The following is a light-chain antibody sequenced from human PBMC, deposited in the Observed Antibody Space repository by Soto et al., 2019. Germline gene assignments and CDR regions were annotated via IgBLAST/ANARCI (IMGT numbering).Light chain of an antibody. CDR3: CSYARNSTWV. Sequence: QSALTQPASVSGSPGQSISISCAGTSSDVGRYNLVSWYQQHPGKAPKLMIYEVSKRPSGVSNRFSGSKSGNTASLTISGLQAEDEAAYYCCSYARNSTWVFGGGTKVTVL. CDR2: EVS. CDR1: SSDVGRYNL. J-gene: IGLJ3*02. V-gene: IGLV2-23*02.